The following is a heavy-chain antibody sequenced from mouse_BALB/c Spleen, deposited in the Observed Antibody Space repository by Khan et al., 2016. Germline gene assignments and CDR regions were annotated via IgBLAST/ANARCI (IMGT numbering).Heavy chain of an antibody. Sequence: QIQLVQSGPELKKPGETVKISCRASGYAFTNYGIYWVRQAPGKGLKWMGWIATYTGEPTYSDDFKGRFAFSLETSTSTAYLQINNLKNEDMATYVGARRRLLDLYYAIDYWGQGTSVTVSS. V-gene: IGHV9-1*02. J-gene: IGHJ4*01. CDR1: GYAFTNYG. D-gene: IGHD3-1*01. CDR3: ARRRLLDLYYAIDY. CDR2: IATYTGEP.